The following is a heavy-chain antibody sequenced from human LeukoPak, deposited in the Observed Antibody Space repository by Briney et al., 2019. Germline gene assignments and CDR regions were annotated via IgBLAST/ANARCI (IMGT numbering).Heavy chain of an antibody. CDR2: INHSGST. D-gene: IGHD2-15*01. J-gene: IGHJ4*02. CDR1: GGSFSGYY. Sequence: SETLSLTCAVYGGSFSGYYWSWIRQPPGKGLEWIGEINHSGSTNYNPSLKSRVTISVDTSKNQFSLKLSSVTAADTAVYCCACSGGSCYGVDYWGQGTLVTVSS. V-gene: IGHV4-34*01. CDR3: ACSGGSCYGVDY.